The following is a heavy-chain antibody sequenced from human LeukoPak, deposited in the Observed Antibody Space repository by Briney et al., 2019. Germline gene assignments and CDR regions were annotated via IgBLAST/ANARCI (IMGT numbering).Heavy chain of an antibody. CDR1: GFTFSNYW. Sequence: PGGSLRLSSAASGFTFSNYWMTWVRQAPGKGLEWVAHINQDGSEEHYMDSVKARFTISRDNAKNSLSLQMNSLRAEDTAVYYCVRDGGVSGYDLLDYWGQGTLVTVSS. J-gene: IGHJ4*02. V-gene: IGHV3-7*01. CDR2: INQDGSEE. D-gene: IGHD5-12*01. CDR3: VRDGGVSGYDLLDY.